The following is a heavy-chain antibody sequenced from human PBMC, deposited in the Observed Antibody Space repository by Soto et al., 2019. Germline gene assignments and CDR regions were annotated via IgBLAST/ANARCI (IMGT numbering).Heavy chain of an antibody. CDR3: AKDGNLGDPMIVVVMVDY. V-gene: IGHV3-30*18. CDR1: GFTFSSYG. CDR2: ISYDGSNK. J-gene: IGHJ4*02. D-gene: IGHD3-22*01. Sequence: PGGSLRLSCAASGFTFSSYGMHWVRQAPGKGLEWVAVISYDGSNKYYADSVKGRFTISRDKSKNTLYLQMNSLRAEDTAVYYCAKDGNLGDPMIVVVMVDYWGQGTLVTVSS.